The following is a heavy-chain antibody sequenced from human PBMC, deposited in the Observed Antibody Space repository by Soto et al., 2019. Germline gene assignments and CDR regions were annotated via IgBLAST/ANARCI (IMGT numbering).Heavy chain of an antibody. D-gene: IGHD1-26*01. CDR3: ARAFSGSYPNFDY. Sequence: PGGSLRLSCLASGSIFRSYAMHWVRQAPGKGLEWVAVITYDGANGYYADSVRGRFAISRDNSKSTLFLQMNSLRPEDTAVYYCARAFSGSYPNFDYWGQGTLVTVSS. CDR2: ITYDGANG. V-gene: IGHV3-30*09. J-gene: IGHJ4*01. CDR1: GSIFRSYA.